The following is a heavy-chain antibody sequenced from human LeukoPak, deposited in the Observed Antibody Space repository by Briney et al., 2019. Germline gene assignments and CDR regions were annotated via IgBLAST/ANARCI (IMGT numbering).Heavy chain of an antibody. CDR3: ARVKYSGSYPHDY. J-gene: IGHJ4*02. V-gene: IGHV3-11*04. CDR2: ISSSGSTI. CDR1: GFTFSDYY. Sequence: GGSLRLSCAASGFTFSDYYMSWIRQAPGKGLEWVSYISSSGSTIYYADSVKGCFTISRDNAKSSLYLQMNSLRAEDTAIYYCARVKYSGSYPHDYWGQGTLVTVSS. D-gene: IGHD1-26*01.